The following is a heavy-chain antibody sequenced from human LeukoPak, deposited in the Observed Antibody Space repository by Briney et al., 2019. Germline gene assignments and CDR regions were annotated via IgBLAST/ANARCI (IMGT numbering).Heavy chain of an antibody. Sequence: SETLSLTCTVSGGSISSGGYYWSWIRQHPGKGLEWIGYIYYGGSTYYNPSLKSRVTISVDTSKNQFSLKLSSVTAADTAVYYCARLVGATYFDYWGQGTLVTVSS. CDR2: IYYGGST. CDR3: ARLVGATYFDY. V-gene: IGHV4-31*03. D-gene: IGHD1-26*01. J-gene: IGHJ4*02. CDR1: GGSISSGGYY.